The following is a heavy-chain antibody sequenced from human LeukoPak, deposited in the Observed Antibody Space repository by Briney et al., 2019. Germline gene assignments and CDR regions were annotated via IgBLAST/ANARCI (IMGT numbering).Heavy chain of an antibody. J-gene: IGHJ6*02. D-gene: IGHD3-10*01. V-gene: IGHV1-18*01. Sequence: ASVKVSCKASGYTFTSSVISWVRQAPGQGLEWMGWISPYNDNTNYAQKLQGRVTMTTDTSTSTAYMELRSLRSDDTAVYYCARDSYYYGSGSATVWGQGTTVTVSS. CDR3: ARDSYYYGSGSATV. CDR2: ISPYNDNT. CDR1: GYTFTSSV.